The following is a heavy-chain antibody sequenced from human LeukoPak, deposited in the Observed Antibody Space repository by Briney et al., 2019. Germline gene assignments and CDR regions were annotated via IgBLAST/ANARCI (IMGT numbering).Heavy chain of an antibody. CDR1: GFTLFSYS. D-gene: IGHD3-16*02. CDR3: ANRLWFDP. Sequence: GGSLRLSCVASGFTLFSYSINWVRQAPGKGLEWVSSISGNTSYIYYADSVKGRFTISRDNAENSLYLQMNSLRAEDTAVYYCANRLWFDPWGQGTLVTVSS. CDR2: ISGNTSYI. V-gene: IGHV3-21*01. J-gene: IGHJ5*02.